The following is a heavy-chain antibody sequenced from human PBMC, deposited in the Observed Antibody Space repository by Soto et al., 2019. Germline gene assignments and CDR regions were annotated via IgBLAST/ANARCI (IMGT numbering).Heavy chain of an antibody. CDR2: LSSSSSYI. V-gene: IGHV3-21*01. CDR1: GFTFSSYS. CDR3: ARDGQWLVLEYGGGWFDP. J-gene: IGHJ5*02. D-gene: IGHD6-19*01. Sequence: EVQLVESGGGLVKPGGSLRLSCAASGFTFSSYSMNWVRQAPGKGLEWVSSLSSSSSYIYYADSVKGRFTISRDNAKNSRYLQMNSLRAEDTAVYYCARDGQWLVLEYGGGWFDPWGQGTLVTVSA.